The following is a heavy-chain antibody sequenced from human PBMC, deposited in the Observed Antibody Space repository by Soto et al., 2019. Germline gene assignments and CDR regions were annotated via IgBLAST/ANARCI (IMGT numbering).Heavy chain of an antibody. Sequence: PVRSLRLSCAASGFSCSSFAMNCVRQAPGKGLEWVSIISGSADSTFYADSVKGRFTISRDNSKSTLYLQINSLRAEDTAVYYCAKTRGAMIYAISVYGMDVWGQGTTVTVSS. CDR2: ISGSADST. CDR3: AKTRGAMIYAISVYGMDV. J-gene: IGHJ6*02. D-gene: IGHD2-8*01. V-gene: IGHV3-23*01. CDR1: GFSCSSFA.